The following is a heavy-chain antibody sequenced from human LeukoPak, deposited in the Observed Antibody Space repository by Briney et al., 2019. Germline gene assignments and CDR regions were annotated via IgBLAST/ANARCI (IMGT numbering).Heavy chain of an antibody. V-gene: IGHV4-34*01. CDR3: AGSRYGSGSIDY. Sequence: SETLSLTCAVYGGSFSGYYWSWIRQPPGKGLEWIGEINHSGSTNYNPSLKSRVTISVDTSKNQFSLKLSSVTAADTAVYYCAGSRYGSGSIDYWGQGTLVTVSS. CDR1: GGSFSGYY. J-gene: IGHJ4*02. CDR2: INHSGST. D-gene: IGHD3-10*01.